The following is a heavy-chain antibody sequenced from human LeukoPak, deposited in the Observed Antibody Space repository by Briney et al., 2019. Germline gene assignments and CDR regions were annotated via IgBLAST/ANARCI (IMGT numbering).Heavy chain of an antibody. Sequence: GGSLRLSCAASGFTFSSYAMHWVRQAPGKGLEWVAVIWYDGSTKYYADSVKGRFTISRDNSKNTLYLQMNSLRAEDTAVYYCARGDYYYDSSGYPGDWGQGTLVTVSS. V-gene: IGHV3-33*08. CDR2: IWYDGSTK. CDR3: ARGDYYYDSSGYPGD. CDR1: GFTFSSYA. D-gene: IGHD3-22*01. J-gene: IGHJ4*02.